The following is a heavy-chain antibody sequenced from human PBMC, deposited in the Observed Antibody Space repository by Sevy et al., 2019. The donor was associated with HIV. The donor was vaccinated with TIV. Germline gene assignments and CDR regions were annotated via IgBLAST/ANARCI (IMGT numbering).Heavy chain of an antibody. Sequence: GGSLRLSCAASGFTFSNYPMHWVRQAPGKGLEYVSGISTNGGSTNYANSVKGRFTISRDNFKNTLYLQMGSLKPEDMAVYYCATEAHCGSPPLGAFDLWGQGTVVTVSS. D-gene: IGHD5-12*01. CDR2: ISTNGGST. CDR3: ATEAHCGSPPLGAFDL. J-gene: IGHJ3*01. V-gene: IGHV3-64*01. CDR1: GFTFSNYP.